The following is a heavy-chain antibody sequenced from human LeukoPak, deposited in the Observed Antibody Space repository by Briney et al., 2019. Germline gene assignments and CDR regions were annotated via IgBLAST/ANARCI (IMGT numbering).Heavy chain of an antibody. CDR3: ARGASSRFKH. D-gene: IGHD6-13*01. V-gene: IGHV4-39*07. J-gene: IGHJ1*01. CDR2: IYYSGST. Sequence: PSETLSLTCTVSGGSISSSSYYWGWIRQPPGKGLEWIGSIYYSGSTYYNPSLKSRVTISEDTSKNQFSLKLSSVTAADTAVYYCARGASSRFKHWGQGTLVTVSS. CDR1: GGSISSSSYY.